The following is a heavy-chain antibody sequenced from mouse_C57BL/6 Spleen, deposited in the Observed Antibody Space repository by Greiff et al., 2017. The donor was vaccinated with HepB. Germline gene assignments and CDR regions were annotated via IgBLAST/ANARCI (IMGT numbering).Heavy chain of an antibody. CDR1: GYAFTNYL. J-gene: IGHJ2*01. Sequence: VQLQQSGAELVRPGTSVKVSCKASGYAFTNYLIEWVKQRPGQGLEWIGVINPGSGGTNYNEKFKGKATLTADKSSSTAYMQLSSLTSEDSAVYFCARSTAVAFDYWGQGTTLTVSS. V-gene: IGHV1-54*01. D-gene: IGHD1-1*01. CDR3: ARSTAVAFDY. CDR2: INPGSGGT.